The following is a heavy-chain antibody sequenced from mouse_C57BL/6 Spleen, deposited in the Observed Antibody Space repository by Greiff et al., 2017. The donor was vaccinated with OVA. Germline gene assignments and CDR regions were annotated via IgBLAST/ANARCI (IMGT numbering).Heavy chain of an antibody. V-gene: IGHV1-26*01. Sequence: EVQLQQSGPELVKPGASVKISCKASGYTFTDYYMNWVKQSPGKSLEWIGDINPNNGGTSYNQKFKGKATLTVDKSSSTAYMELRSLTSEDSAVYYCAFYDYDAYYYAMDYWGQGTSVTVSS. D-gene: IGHD2-4*01. CDR2: INPNNGGT. J-gene: IGHJ4*01. CDR3: AFYDYDAYYYAMDY. CDR1: GYTFTDYY.